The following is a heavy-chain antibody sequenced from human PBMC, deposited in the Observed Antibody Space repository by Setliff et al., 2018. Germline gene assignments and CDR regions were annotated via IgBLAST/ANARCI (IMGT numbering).Heavy chain of an antibody. D-gene: IGHD6-13*01. V-gene: IGHV4-34*01. J-gene: IGHJ4*02. CDR3: VRESRSTWYRRDF. CDR2: ISHSGST. Sequence: SETLSLTCAVYGGSFNVYFWSWIRQPPGKGLEWIGEISHSGSTNYNPSLKSRVTMSVDKSKNQFSLDVNSVTAADTAVYYCVRESRSTWYRRDFWGQGTLVTVSS. CDR1: GGSFNVYF.